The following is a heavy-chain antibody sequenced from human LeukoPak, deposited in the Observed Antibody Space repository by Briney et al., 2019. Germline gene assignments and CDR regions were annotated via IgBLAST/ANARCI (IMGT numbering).Heavy chain of an antibody. CDR1: GFTFSSYA. J-gene: IGHJ6*02. Sequence: GGSLRLSCAASGFTFSSYAMHWVRQAPGKGLEWVAVISYDGSNKYYADSVKGRFTISRDNSKNTLYLQMSSLRAEDTAVYYCARSDCGGDCYEYYYYGMDVWGQGTTVTVSS. V-gene: IGHV3-30-3*01. CDR2: ISYDGSNK. D-gene: IGHD2-21*02. CDR3: ARSDCGGDCYEYYYYGMDV.